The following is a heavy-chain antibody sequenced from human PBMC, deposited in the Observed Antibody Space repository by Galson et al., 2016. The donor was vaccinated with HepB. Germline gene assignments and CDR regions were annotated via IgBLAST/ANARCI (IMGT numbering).Heavy chain of an antibody. J-gene: IGHJ6*02. CDR2: IGTAGAT. CDR3: VRGKALWRLPLYYGMDV. CDR1: GFTFITYD. D-gene: IGHD3-3*01. Sequence: SLRLSCAASGFTFITYDMHWVRQAPGKGLEWVSAIGTAGATYYSDSVKGRFTISRENARKSLYLQMNSLRAGDTAVYYCVRGKALWRLPLYYGMDVWGQGTTVTVSS. V-gene: IGHV3-13*04.